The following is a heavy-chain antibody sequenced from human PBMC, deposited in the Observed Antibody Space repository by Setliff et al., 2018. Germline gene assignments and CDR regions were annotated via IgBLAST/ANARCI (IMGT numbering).Heavy chain of an antibody. CDR1: FTNYY. V-gene: IGHV1-2*02. Sequence: FTNYYIHWVRQAPGQGLEWMGWINANTGGTREVQKFQGRVTMTRDTSIDTAYMEVNRLTYDDTAVYYCARVGGYASAWHGIEAFDIWGQGTKVTVSS. CDR2: INANTGGT. CDR3: ARVGGYASAWHGIEAFDI. J-gene: IGHJ3*02. D-gene: IGHD6-19*01.